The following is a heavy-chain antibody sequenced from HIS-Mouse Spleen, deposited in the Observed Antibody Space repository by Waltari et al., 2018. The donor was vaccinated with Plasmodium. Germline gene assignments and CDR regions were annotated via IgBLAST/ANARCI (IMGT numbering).Heavy chain of an antibody. V-gene: IGHV4-38-2*02. CDR2: IYHSGRT. D-gene: IGHD4-17*01. CDR1: GYSISSGYY. J-gene: IGHJ4*02. Sequence: QVQLQESGPGLVKPSETLSLTCTVSGYSISSGYYWGCIRQPPGKGLEWIGSIYHSGRTYYNPSRKSRVTISVDTSKNQFCVKLSSVTAADTAVYYCASKRYGDYYFDYWGQGTLVTVSS. CDR3: ASKRYGDYYFDY.